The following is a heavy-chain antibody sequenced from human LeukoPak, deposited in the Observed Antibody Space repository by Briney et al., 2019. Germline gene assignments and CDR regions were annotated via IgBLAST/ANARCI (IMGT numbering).Heavy chain of an antibody. V-gene: IGHV4-4*07. Sequence: PSETLSLTCTVSGGSISSYYWSWIRQPAGKGLEWIGRIYTSGSTNYSPSLKSRVTMSVDTSKNQFSLKLSSVTAADTAVYYCARAKGYCSSTSCYENWFDPWGQGTLVTVSS. D-gene: IGHD2-2*01. J-gene: IGHJ5*02. CDR3: ARAKGYCSSTSCYENWFDP. CDR2: IYTSGST. CDR1: GGSISSYY.